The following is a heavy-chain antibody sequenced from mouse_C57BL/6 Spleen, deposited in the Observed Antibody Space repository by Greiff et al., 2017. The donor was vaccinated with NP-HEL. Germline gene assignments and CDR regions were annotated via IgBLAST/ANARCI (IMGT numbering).Heavy chain of an antibody. CDR2: ISNGGGST. V-gene: IGHV5-12*01. J-gene: IGHJ3*01. Sequence: EVQLVESGGGLVQPGGSLKLSCAASGFTFSDYYMYWVRQTPEKRLEWVAYISNGGGSTYYPDTVKGRFTISRDNAKNTLYLQMSRLKSEDTAMYYCARAGTLDSSGYVWFAYWGQGTLVTVSA. CDR1: GFTFSDYY. CDR3: ARAGTLDSSGYVWFAY. D-gene: IGHD3-2*02.